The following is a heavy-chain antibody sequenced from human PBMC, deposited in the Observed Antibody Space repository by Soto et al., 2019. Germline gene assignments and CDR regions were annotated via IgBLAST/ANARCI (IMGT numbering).Heavy chain of an antibody. V-gene: IGHV3-72*01. D-gene: IGHD6-13*01. CDR1: GFTFSDHY. CDR2: SRDKAHSYTT. CDR3: ARIYSSTWYGSFFDY. Sequence: HPGGSLRLSCAASGFTFSDHYMDWVRQAPGKGLEWVGRSRDKAHSYTTEYAASVKGRFTISRDDSKNSLYLQMNSLKTEDTAVYYCARIYSSTWYGSFFDYCDQGTLVTVPQ. J-gene: IGHJ4*02.